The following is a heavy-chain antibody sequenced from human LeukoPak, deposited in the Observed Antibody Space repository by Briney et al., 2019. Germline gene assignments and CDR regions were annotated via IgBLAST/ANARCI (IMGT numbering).Heavy chain of an antibody. CDR1: GFSLSDHV. CDR2: IIRHGTDT. D-gene: IGHD3-10*01. Sequence: GGSLRLSRAASGFSLSDHVMHWVRQAPGRGLVWVSRIIRHGTDTDYADAVKGRFTISRDIATNTLYLELSSLRAEDTAIYYCARAAGYGAGSYGFEIWGQGTAVTVSS. CDR3: ARAAGYGAGSYGFEI. J-gene: IGHJ6*02. V-gene: IGHV3-74*01.